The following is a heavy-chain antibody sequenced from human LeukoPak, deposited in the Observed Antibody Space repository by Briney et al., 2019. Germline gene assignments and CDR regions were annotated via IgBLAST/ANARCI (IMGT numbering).Heavy chain of an antibody. V-gene: IGHV3-30-3*01. J-gene: IGHJ4*02. CDR1: GFTFSSYA. CDR3: ATAYGSGSYYFPFDY. Sequence: GGSLRLPCAASGFTFSSYAMHWVRQAPGKGLEWLAVIPYDGSNKYYADSVKGRFTISRDNSKNTLYLQMNSLRAEDTAVYYCATAYGSGSYYFPFDYWGQGTLVTVSS. CDR2: IPYDGSNK. D-gene: IGHD3-10*01.